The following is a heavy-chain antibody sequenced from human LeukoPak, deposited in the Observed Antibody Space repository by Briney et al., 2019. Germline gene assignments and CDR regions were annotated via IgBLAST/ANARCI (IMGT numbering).Heavy chain of an antibody. CDR3: ARNSGSFYVPPDY. Sequence: GGSLRLSCAASGFTFSSYWMSWVRQAPGKGLEWVANIKQDGSEKYYVDSVKGRFTISRDNAKNSLYLQMNSLRAEDTAVYYCARNSGSFYVPPDYWGQGTLITVSS. CDR1: GFTFSSYW. CDR2: IKQDGSEK. D-gene: IGHD1-26*01. V-gene: IGHV3-7*03. J-gene: IGHJ4*02.